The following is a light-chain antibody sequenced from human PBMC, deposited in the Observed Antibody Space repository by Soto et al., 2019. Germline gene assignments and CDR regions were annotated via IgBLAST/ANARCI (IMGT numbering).Light chain of an antibody. V-gene: IGLV2-23*01. J-gene: IGLJ1*01. CDR1: SSDVGSYNL. Sequence: QSVLTQPASVSGSPGQSITISCTGTSSDVGSYNLVSWYQQHPGKAPKLMIYEGSKRPSGVSNRFSGSKSGNTASLTISGLQAEDEAGYYCCSYAGSRTSPYVFGTGTKLTV. CDR3: CSYAGSRTSPYV. CDR2: EGS.